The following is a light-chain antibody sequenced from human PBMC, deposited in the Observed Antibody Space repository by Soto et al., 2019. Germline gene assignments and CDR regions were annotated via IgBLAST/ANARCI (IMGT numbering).Light chain of an antibody. J-gene: IGKJ4*01. CDR1: QGIGSW. V-gene: IGKV1-12*01. CDR3: LQANNFPVT. Sequence: DIQMTQSPSFVSASIGDRVTITCRASQGIGSWLAWYQQVPGRAPRLLIFPASPFQSGVSSRFRGSGSGTDFTLTITSRQPEDVATYFCLQANNFPVTFGEGTKVEMK. CDR2: PAS.